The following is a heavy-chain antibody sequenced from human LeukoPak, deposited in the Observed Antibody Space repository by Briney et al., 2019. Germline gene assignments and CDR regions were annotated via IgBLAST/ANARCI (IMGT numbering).Heavy chain of an antibody. CDR1: GNTLTELS. D-gene: IGHD3-10*01. J-gene: IGHJ3*02. CDR2: FDPEAVKT. Sequence: ASVTVSCKVSGNTLTELSIHWVRQTPGKGLEWLGGFDPEAVKTAYAQKLQGRLTMTEDTSADTAYLELSRLTSDDMAVYYCASGSGVGTMIPDDTFDIWGQGTVVTVSS. CDR3: ASGSGVGTMIPDDTFDI. V-gene: IGHV1-24*01.